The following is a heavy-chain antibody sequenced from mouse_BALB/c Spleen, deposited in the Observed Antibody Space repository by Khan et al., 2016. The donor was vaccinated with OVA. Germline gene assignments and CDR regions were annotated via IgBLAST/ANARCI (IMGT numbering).Heavy chain of an antibody. CDR1: GYSITSGYG. V-gene: IGHV3-2*02. D-gene: IGHD1-2*01. J-gene: IGHJ2*01. Sequence: EVQLQESGPGLEKPSQSLSLTCTVTGYSITSGYGWNWIRQFPGNKLEWMGYISYSGSTNYNASLKSRISITRDTSKNQFFLQLNSVTTEDTATYYCARTARIKYWGQGTTLTVSS. CDR2: ISYSGST. CDR3: ARTARIKY.